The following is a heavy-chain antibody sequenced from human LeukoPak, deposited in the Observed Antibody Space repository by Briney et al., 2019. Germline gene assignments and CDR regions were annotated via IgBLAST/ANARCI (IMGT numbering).Heavy chain of an antibody. V-gene: IGHV4-59*01. CDR2: VYYTGST. D-gene: IGHD3-10*01. Sequence: SETLSLTCTVSGGSISYYYSWIRQPPGKGLEWIRYVYYTGSTNYNPSLRRRVTISLDTSRNQFSLNLSSVTAADTAVYYCARDPGTPYYFYGLDVWGKGTTVTVSS. CDR3: ARDPGTPYYFYGLDV. CDR1: GGSISYY. J-gene: IGHJ6*04.